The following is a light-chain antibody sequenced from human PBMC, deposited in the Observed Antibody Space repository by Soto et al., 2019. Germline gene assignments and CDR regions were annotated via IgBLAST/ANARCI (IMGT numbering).Light chain of an antibody. CDR3: QQSYITLYT. CDR2: TAS. Sequence: DIQMTLSPSSLSASVGDRVIITCPASQNIDRFLNWYQQKPGQAPKLLIYTASSLQSGVPSRFSGSGFGTDFTLTISSMQPEDFATYYCQQSYITLYTFGQGTKLEI. CDR1: QNIDRF. J-gene: IGKJ2*01. V-gene: IGKV1-39*01.